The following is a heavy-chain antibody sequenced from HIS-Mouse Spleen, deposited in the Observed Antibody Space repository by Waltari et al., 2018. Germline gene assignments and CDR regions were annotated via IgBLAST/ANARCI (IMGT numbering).Heavy chain of an antibody. CDR1: GYTFTGSS. Sequence: QVQLVQSGAEVKKPGASVKVSCKASGYTFTGSSMHWVRQAPGQGLEWMGWINPNSGGTNYAQKFQGRVTMTRDTSISTAYMELSRLRSDDTAVYYCARAIEYSSSSDWFDPWGQGTLVTVSS. V-gene: IGHV1-2*02. J-gene: IGHJ5*02. D-gene: IGHD6-6*01. CDR3: ARAIEYSSSSDWFDP. CDR2: INPNSGGT.